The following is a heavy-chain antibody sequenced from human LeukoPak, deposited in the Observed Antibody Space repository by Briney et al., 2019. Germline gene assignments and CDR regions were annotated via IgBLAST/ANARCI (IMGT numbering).Heavy chain of an antibody. CDR3: ARLTDYDSGFDY. Sequence: PGGSLGLSCATSGFPVSSNYMSWVRQPPGKGLEWVSIIYSGGSTYYADSVKGRFTISRDNSKNTVYLQMNSLRAEDTAVYYCARLTDYDSGFDYWGQGTLVTVSS. CDR1: GFPVSSNY. D-gene: IGHD4-17*01. CDR2: IYSGGST. V-gene: IGHV3-53*01. J-gene: IGHJ4*02.